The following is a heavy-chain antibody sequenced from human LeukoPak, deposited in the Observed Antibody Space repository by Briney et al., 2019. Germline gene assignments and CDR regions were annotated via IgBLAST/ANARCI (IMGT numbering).Heavy chain of an antibody. J-gene: IGHJ4*02. D-gene: IGHD3-22*01. V-gene: IGHV1-24*01. Sequence: ASVTVSFKVSGYTLTELSLHWVRQALGKGLEWMGGFDPEDGETIYAQKFQGRVTMTEDTSTDTAYLELSSLRSEDTAVYYCATELLSSDSSGGFDYWGQGTLVTVSS. CDR2: FDPEDGET. CDR1: GYTLTELS. CDR3: ATELLSSDSSGGFDY.